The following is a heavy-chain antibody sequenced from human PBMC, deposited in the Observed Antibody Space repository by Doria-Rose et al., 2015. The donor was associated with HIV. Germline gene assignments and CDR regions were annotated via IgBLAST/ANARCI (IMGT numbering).Heavy chain of an antibody. Sequence: QITLKGSGPVLVKPTETLTLTCTVSGVSLSSPGMGVSWIRQPPGKALEWLANIFSDDERSYKTSLKSRLTISRCTSKSQVVLTMTDIDPVDTATYYCARIKSSRWYHKYYFDFWGQGTLVIVSA. V-gene: IGHV2-26*01. J-gene: IGHJ4*02. CDR3: ARIKSSRWYHKYYFDF. CDR2: IFSDDER. CDR1: GVSLSSPGMG. D-gene: IGHD6-13*01.